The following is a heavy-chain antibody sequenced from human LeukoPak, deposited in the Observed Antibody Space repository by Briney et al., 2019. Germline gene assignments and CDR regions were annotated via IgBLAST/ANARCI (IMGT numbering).Heavy chain of an antibody. CDR2: ISGSGGST. V-gene: IGHV3-23*01. Sequence: GGSLRLSCAASGFTFSSYAMSWVRQAPGKGLEWVSAISGSGGSTYYADSVKGRFTISRDNSKNTLYLQMNSLRAKDTAVYYCARDRGPADCIVYWGQGTLVTVSS. CDR1: GFTFSSYA. J-gene: IGHJ4*02. CDR3: ARDRGPADCIVY. D-gene: IGHD3/OR15-3a*01.